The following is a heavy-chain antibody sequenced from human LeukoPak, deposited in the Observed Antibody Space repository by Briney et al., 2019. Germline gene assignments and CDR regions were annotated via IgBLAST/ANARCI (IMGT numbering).Heavy chain of an antibody. J-gene: IGHJ6*03. V-gene: IGHV4-61*08. CDR3: ASGLHALYMDV. Sequence: SETPSLTCTVSGGSISSGGYYWSWIRQPPGKGLEWIGYIYYSGSTNYNPSLKSRVTISVDTSKNQFSLKLSSVTAADTAVYYCASGLHALYMDVWGKGTTVTVSS. CDR1: GGSISSGGYY. D-gene: IGHD2-2*01. CDR2: IYYSGST.